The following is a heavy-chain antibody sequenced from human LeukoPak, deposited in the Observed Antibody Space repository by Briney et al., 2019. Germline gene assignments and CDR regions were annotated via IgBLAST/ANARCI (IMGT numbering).Heavy chain of an antibody. CDR1: GGSFSGYY. CDR2: INHSGST. CDR3: ARGRYYYGSGSYFPHYYYYYGMYV. D-gene: IGHD3-10*01. Sequence: SETLSLTCAVYGGSFSGYYWSWIRQPPGKGLEWIGEINHSGSTNYNPSLKSRVTISVDTSKNQFSLKLSSVTAADTAVYYCARGRYYYGSGSYFPHYYYYYGMYVWGQGTTVTVSS. J-gene: IGHJ6*02. V-gene: IGHV4-34*01.